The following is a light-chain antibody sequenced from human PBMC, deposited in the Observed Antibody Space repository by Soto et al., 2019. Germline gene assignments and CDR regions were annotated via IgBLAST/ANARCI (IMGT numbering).Light chain of an antibody. CDR2: GAS. CDR3: QQYGSSAPIT. J-gene: IGKJ5*01. Sequence: SVMTQALGTLSLSPLERAKIYCSPSQSVTKNNLNWYQQKPGQAPRLLIYGASIRATGIPDRFSGSGSETDFTLTISRLEPEDFALYYCQQYGSSAPITFGQGTRLEI. CDR1: QSVTKNN. V-gene: IGKV3-20*01.